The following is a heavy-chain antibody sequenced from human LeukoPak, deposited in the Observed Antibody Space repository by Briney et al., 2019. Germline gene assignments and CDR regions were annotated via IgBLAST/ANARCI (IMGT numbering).Heavy chain of an antibody. J-gene: IGHJ4*02. CDR2: ISWNSGSI. Sequence: LSLTCTVSGGSISSYYWSWIRQPPGKGLEWVSGISWNSGSIGYADSLKGRFTISRDNAKNSLYLQMNSLRAEDTALYYCAKDVGYGSGSYIDYWGQGTLVTVSS. CDR1: GGSISSYY. V-gene: IGHV3-9*01. D-gene: IGHD3-10*01. CDR3: AKDVGYGSGSYIDY.